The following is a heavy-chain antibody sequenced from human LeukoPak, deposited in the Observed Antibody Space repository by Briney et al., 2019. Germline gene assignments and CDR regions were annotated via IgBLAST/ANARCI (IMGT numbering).Heavy chain of an antibody. J-gene: IGHJ4*02. D-gene: IGHD2-8*01. V-gene: IGHV3-38-3*01. CDR2: ISGGST. CDR1: VFTVSSNE. Sequence: GGSLRLSCAASVFTVSSNEMSCVRQAPGKGREWVSSISGGSTYYADSRKGRFTISRDNSKNTLHLQMNSLRAEDTAVYYCAKEGHMGTNGLWTFVSWGQGTLVTVSS. CDR3: AKEGHMGTNGLWTFVS.